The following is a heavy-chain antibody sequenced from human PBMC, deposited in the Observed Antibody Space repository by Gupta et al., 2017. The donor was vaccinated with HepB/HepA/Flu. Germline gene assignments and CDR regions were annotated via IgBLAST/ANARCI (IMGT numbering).Heavy chain of an antibody. Sequence: EVQLVESGGGLVQPGGSLSLSCAASGFTFRTYWMSWVRQAPGKGLEWVANIKQDGSEKYYVDSVKGRFTISRDNAKNSLYLQMNSLRAEDTAVYYCARLREEGCYFDYWGQGTLVTVSS. D-gene: IGHD5-12*01. CDR2: IKQDGSEK. V-gene: IGHV3-7*01. CDR3: ARLREEGCYFDY. CDR1: GFTFRTYW. J-gene: IGHJ4*02.